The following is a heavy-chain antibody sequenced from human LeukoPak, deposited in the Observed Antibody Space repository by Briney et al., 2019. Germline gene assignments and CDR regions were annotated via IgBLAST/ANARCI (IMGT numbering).Heavy chain of an antibody. D-gene: IGHD2-15*01. CDR2: IFYTGST. CDR3: ARLQAAKWGYLHH. CDR1: GATINISSYY. J-gene: IGHJ4*02. Sequence: SETLSLTCTVSGATINISSYYWGWIRQPPGKGLEWIGIIFYTGSTLYNPSLKSRVSMSVDKYTNHISLRMTSVTAAETAFYYVARLQAAKWGYLHHWARGTLVTVSS. V-gene: IGHV4-39*02.